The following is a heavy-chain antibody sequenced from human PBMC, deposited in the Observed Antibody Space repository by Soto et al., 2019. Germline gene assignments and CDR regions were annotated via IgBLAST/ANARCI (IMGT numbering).Heavy chain of an antibody. J-gene: IGHJ6*02. V-gene: IGHV3-30-3*01. D-gene: IGHD3-3*01. Sequence: GGTLRLSCAASGFTFSSYGMHWVRQAPGKGLEWVAVISYDGSNKYYADSVKGRFTISRDNSKNTLYLQMNSLRAEDTAVYYCARDAPHDFWSGSLYYYGMDVWGQGTTVTV. CDR2: ISYDGSNK. CDR3: ARDAPHDFWSGSLYYYGMDV. CDR1: GFTFSSYG.